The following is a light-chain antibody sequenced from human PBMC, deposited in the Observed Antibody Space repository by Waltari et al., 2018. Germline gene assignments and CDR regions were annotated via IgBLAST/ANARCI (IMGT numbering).Light chain of an antibody. CDR2: EVS. CDR1: RRHVAVYNS. CDR3: SSYAGSNNWV. V-gene: IGLV2-8*01. J-gene: IGLJ3*02. Sequence: QSALTQPPSASGSPGQSVTTSCTGTRRHVAVYNSVSWYQQHPGKAPKFLIYEVSKRPSGVPDRFSGSKSGNAASLTVSGLQAEDEADYYCSSYAGSNNWVFGGGTKLTVL.